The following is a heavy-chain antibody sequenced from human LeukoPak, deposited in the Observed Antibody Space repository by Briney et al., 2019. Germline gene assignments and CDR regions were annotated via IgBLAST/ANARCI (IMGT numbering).Heavy chain of an antibody. J-gene: IGHJ4*02. D-gene: IGHD3-22*01. V-gene: IGHV4-38-2*01. Sequence: PSETLSLTCAVSGYSISSGYYWGWIRQSPAKGLEWIGSIYHSGTTYYNPSIKSRVTISIDTSKNQFSLNLNSVTAADTAVYYCAWKYYYDSSGYFYVDQWGQGILVTVSS. CDR1: GYSISSGYY. CDR3: AWKYYYDSSGYFYVDQ. CDR2: IYHSGTT.